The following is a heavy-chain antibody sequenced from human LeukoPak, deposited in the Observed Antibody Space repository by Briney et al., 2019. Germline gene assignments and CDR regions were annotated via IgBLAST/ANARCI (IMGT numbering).Heavy chain of an antibody. D-gene: IGHD3-10*01. CDR1: GFTFSDFW. Sequence: PGGSLRLSCAASGFTFSDFWMGWVRQAPGKGLEWVANINQDGSENYYVDSVKGRFTISRDNAKNSLYLQMNSLRAEDTAVYYCTKGRSNHYWGQGTLVTVSP. CDR3: TKGRSNHY. J-gene: IGHJ4*02. V-gene: IGHV3-7*01. CDR2: INQDGSEN.